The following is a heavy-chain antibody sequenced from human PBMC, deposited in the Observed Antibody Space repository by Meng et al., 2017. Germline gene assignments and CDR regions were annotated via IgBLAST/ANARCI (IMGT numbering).Heavy chain of an antibody. Sequence: QLQLQESGPGLVKPSETLSLTCIVSGDSISSSSDYWGWIRQPPGQGLEWIGSIYYSGSTYYNPSLKSRVTISVDTSKNQFSLKLSSVTAADTAVYYCARRDYFDYWGQGTLVTVSS. CDR1: GDSISSSSDY. J-gene: IGHJ4*02. CDR2: IYYSGST. V-gene: IGHV4-39*01. CDR3: ARRDYFDY.